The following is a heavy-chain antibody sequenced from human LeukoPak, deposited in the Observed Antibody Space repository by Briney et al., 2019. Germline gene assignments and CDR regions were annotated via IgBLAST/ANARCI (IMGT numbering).Heavy chain of an antibody. V-gene: IGHV3-7*01. Sequence: PGGSLRLSCAASGFTVSSNYMSWVRQAPGKGLEWVANIKQDGSEKYYVDSVKGRFTISRDNAKNSLYLQMNSLRAEDTAVYYCRCDYYDSSGIDYWGQGTLVTVSS. J-gene: IGHJ4*02. CDR1: GFTVSSNY. CDR3: RCDYYDSSGIDY. CDR2: IKQDGSEK. D-gene: IGHD3-22*01.